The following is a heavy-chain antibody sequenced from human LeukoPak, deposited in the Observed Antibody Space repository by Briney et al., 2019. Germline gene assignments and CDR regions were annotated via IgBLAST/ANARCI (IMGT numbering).Heavy chain of an antibody. D-gene: IGHD5-18*01. V-gene: IGHV4-34*01. Sequence: SETLSLTCAVYGGSFSGYYWSWIRQPPGKGLEWIGEINHSGSTNYNPSLKSRVTISVDTSKNQFSLKLSSVTAADTAVYYCARGTRGYSYGLYYFDYWGQGTLVTVSS. CDR3: ARGTRGYSYGLYYFDY. CDR2: INHSGST. CDR1: GGSFSGYY. J-gene: IGHJ4*02.